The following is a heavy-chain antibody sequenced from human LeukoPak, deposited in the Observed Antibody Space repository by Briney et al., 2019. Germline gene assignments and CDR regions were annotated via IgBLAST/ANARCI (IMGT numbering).Heavy chain of an antibody. CDR2: ISAYNGNT. V-gene: IGHV1-18*01. CDR1: GYTFSSYG. D-gene: IGHD3-22*01. J-gene: IGHJ4*02. CDR3: ARDLGKYDSSGYSPGDY. Sequence: ASVKVSCKASGYTFSSYGIIWVRQAPGQGLEWMGWISAYNGNTKYVQKLQGRVTMTTDTPTSTAYMELRSLRSDDTAVYYCARDLGKYDSSGYSPGDYWGQGTLVTVSS.